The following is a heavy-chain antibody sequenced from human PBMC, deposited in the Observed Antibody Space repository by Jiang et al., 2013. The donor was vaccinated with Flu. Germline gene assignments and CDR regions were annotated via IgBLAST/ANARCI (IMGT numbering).Heavy chain of an antibody. D-gene: IGHD3-10*01. J-gene: IGHJ4*02. CDR3: TSLLYGSGSYSSDY. V-gene: IGHV3-73*01. Sequence: AYAASVKGRFTISRDDSKNTAYLQMNSLKTEDTAVYYCTSLLYGSGSYSSDYWGQGTLVTVSS.